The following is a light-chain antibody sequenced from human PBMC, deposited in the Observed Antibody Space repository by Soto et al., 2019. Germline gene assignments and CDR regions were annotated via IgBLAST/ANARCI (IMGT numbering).Light chain of an antibody. J-gene: IGKJ5*01. Sequence: EIVLTQSPATLSVSPGERATLSCRATETISTNLAWFQRKPGQPPSLLIYGSSTRATGVPDRFSGSGSGTEFTLIISSLQSEDVALDYCQQYSNWPPALTFGQGTQLEIK. CDR1: ETISTN. CDR3: QQYSNWPPALT. CDR2: GSS. V-gene: IGKV3-15*01.